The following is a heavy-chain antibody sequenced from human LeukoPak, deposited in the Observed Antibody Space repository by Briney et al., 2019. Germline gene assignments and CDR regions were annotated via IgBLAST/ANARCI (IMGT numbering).Heavy chain of an antibody. J-gene: IGHJ4*02. CDR1: GFTFSTYS. CDR2: ISGSGGST. Sequence: GGSLRLSCAASGFTFSTYSMTWVRQAPGKGLEWVSAISGSGGSTYYADSVKGRFTISRDNSKNTLYLQMNSLRAEDTAVYYCAKSPGPTVTTIDYWGQGTLVTVSS. CDR3: AKSPGPTVTTIDY. V-gene: IGHV3-23*01. D-gene: IGHD4-17*01.